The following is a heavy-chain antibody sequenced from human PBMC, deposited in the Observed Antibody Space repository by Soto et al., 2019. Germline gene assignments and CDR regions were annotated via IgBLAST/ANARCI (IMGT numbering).Heavy chain of an antibody. Sequence: SVTVSCKASGGTFSSYAISWVRQAPGQGLEWMGGIIPIFGTANYAQKFQGRVTITADESTSTAYMELSSLRSEDTAVYYCARDSNYYDSSGPNDAFDIWGQGTMVTVSS. CDR3: ARDSNYYDSSGPNDAFDI. CDR2: IIPIFGTA. D-gene: IGHD3-22*01. CDR1: GGTFSSYA. J-gene: IGHJ3*02. V-gene: IGHV1-69*13.